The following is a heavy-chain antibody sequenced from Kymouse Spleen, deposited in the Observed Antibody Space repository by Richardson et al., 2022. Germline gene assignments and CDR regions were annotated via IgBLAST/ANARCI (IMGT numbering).Heavy chain of an antibody. J-gene: IGHJ2*01. D-gene: IGHD3-10*01. CDR2: ISYDGSNK. Sequence: QVQLVESGGGVVQPGRSLRLSCAASGFTFSSYGMHWVRQAPGKGLEWVAVISYDGSNKYYADSVKGRFTISRDNSKNTLYLQMNSLRAEDTAVYYCAKADYYGSGSYYNVWYFDLWGRGTLVTVSS. CDR3: AKADYYGSGSYYNVWYFDL. CDR1: GFTFSSYG. V-gene: IGHV3-30*18.